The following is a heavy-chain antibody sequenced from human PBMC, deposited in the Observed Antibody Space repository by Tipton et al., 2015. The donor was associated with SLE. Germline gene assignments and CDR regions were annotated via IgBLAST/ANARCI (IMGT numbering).Heavy chain of an antibody. V-gene: IGHV3-20*04. CDR1: GFTFDDYG. Sequence: SLRLSCAASGFTFDDYGMNWVRQAPGKGLEWVSGINWNGGSTGYADSVKGRFTISRDNAKNSLYLQMNSLRAEDTAVYYCARAGDYIWGSYRSPDGMDVWGQGTTVTVSS. CDR3: ARAGDYIWGSYRSPDGMDV. J-gene: IGHJ6*02. D-gene: IGHD3-16*02. CDR2: INWNGGST.